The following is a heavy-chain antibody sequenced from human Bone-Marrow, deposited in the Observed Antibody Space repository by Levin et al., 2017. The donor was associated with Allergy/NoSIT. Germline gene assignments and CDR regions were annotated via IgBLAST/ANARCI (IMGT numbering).Heavy chain of an antibody. CDR1: GFSLSTSGMR. J-gene: IGHJ5*02. CDR2: IDWDDDK. V-gene: IGHV2-70*04. D-gene: IGHD1-26*01. CDR3: ARTAGSYWDNWFDP. Sequence: SGPTLVKPTQTLTLTCTFSGFSLSTSGMRVSWIRQPPGKALEWLARIDWDDDKFYSTSLKTRLTISKDTSKNQVVLTMTNMDPVDTATYYCARTAGSYWDNWFDPWGQGTLVTVSS.